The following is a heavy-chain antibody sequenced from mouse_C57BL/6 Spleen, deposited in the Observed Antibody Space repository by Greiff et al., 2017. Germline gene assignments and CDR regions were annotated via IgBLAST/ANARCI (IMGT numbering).Heavy chain of an antibody. Sequence: QVQLQQSGPELVKPGASVKISCKASGYAFSSSWMNWVKQRPGKGLEWIGRIYPGDGDTNYNGKFKGKATLTADKSSSTAYMQLSSLTSEDSAVYFCARGGTRGPYYFDYWGQGTTLTVSS. V-gene: IGHV1-82*01. CDR3: ARGGTRGPYYFDY. D-gene: IGHD3-3*01. J-gene: IGHJ2*01. CDR2: IYPGDGDT. CDR1: GYAFSSSW.